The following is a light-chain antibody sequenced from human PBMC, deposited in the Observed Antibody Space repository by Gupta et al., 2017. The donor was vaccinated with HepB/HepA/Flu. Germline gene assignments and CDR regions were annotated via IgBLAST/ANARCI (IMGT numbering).Light chain of an antibody. CDR3: LQHNSYPWT. Sequence: LITPSPSSLSASGEDTVTISCRASQGSRNDLGWYQQKPGKAPKRLIYAASSLQSGVPSRFSGSGSGTDFTLTISSLHPEDFATYYCLQHNSYPWTFGQGTKVEIK. CDR2: AAS. V-gene: IGKV1-17*01. J-gene: IGKJ1*01. CDR1: QGSRND.